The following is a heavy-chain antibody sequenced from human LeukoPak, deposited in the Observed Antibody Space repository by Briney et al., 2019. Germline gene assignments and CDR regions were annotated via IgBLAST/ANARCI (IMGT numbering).Heavy chain of an antibody. CDR1: GGSISSYY. CDR3: ARGSGSPPHYYGMDV. Sequence: SETLSLTCTVSGGSISSYYWSWIRQPPGKGLEWIGYIYYSGSTNYNPSLKSRVTISVDTSKNQFSLKLSSVTAADTAVYYCARGSGSPPHYYGMDVWGQGTTVTVSS. CDR2: IYYSGST. V-gene: IGHV4-59*01. D-gene: IGHD3-10*01. J-gene: IGHJ6*02.